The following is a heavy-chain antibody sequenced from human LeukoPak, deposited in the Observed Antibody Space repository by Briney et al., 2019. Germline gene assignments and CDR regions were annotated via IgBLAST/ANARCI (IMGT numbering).Heavy chain of an antibody. V-gene: IGHV1-18*01. D-gene: IGHD2-15*01. J-gene: IGHJ4*02. CDR3: ASSYCSGGSCPGDFDY. CDR1: GCTFTSYD. Sequence: GASVKVSCKASGCTFTSYDINWVRQATGQGLEWMGWISAYNGNTNYAQKLQGRVTMTTDTSTSTAYMELRSLRPDDTAVYYCASSYCSGGSCPGDFDYWGQGTLVTVSS. CDR2: ISAYNGNT.